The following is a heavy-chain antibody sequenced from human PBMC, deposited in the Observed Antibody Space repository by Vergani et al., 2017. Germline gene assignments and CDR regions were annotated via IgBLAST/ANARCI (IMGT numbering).Heavy chain of an antibody. CDR2: IWYDGSNK. J-gene: IGHJ4*02. CDR1: GFTFSSYG. D-gene: IGHD3-10*01. V-gene: IGHV3-33*01. CDR3: ARAHKGITMVRGDRPLDY. Sequence: QVQLVESGGGVVQPGRSLRLSCAASGFTFSSYGMHWVRQAPGKGLEWGAVIWYDGSNKYYADSLKGRFTISRDNPKITLYLQMNSLRAEDTAVYYCARAHKGITMVRGDRPLDYWGQGTLVTVSS.